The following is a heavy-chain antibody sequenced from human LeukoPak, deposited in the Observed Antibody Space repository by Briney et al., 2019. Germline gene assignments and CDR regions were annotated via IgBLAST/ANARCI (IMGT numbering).Heavy chain of an antibody. CDR3: ARDPRGAKSWVTTSGAFDI. Sequence: SETLSLTCTVSGGSISSYYWSWIRQPPGKGLEWIGYIYYSGSTNYNPSLKSRVTISVDTSKNQFSLKLSSVTAADTAVYYCARDPRGAKSWVTTSGAFDIWGQGTMVTVSS. CDR1: GGSISSYY. CDR2: IYYSGST. D-gene: IGHD4-17*01. J-gene: IGHJ3*02. V-gene: IGHV4-59*01.